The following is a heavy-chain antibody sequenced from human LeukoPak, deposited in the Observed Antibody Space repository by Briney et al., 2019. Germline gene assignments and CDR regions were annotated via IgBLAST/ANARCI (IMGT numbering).Heavy chain of an antibody. CDR2: ISGSGGST. J-gene: IGHJ4*02. D-gene: IGHD1-26*01. CDR3: AKGGTSVGATDY. CDR1: GLTFSSYA. V-gene: IGHV3-23*01. Sequence: GGSPRLSCAASGLTFSSYAMSWVRQAPGKGLEWVSAISGSGGSTYYADSVKGRFTISRDNSKNTLYLQMNSLRAEDTAVYYCAKGGTSVGATDYWGQGTLVTVSS.